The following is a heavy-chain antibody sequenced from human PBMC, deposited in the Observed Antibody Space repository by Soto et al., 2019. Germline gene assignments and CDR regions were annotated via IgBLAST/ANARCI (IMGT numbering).Heavy chain of an antibody. V-gene: IGHV1-69*01. D-gene: IGHD3-22*01. Sequence: QVQLVQSGAEGKKPGSSVKVSCKASGGTFSSYAISWVRQAPGQGLEWMGWIIPIFDTANYAQKFQGRVTITADETTSTAYMELSRLRSEDTAVYYCARDKGFAYYYDSSGYYQIYYYYYYGMDVWGQGTTVTVSS. CDR1: GGTFSSYA. CDR2: IIPIFDTA. CDR3: ARDKGFAYYYDSSGYYQIYYYYYYGMDV. J-gene: IGHJ6*02.